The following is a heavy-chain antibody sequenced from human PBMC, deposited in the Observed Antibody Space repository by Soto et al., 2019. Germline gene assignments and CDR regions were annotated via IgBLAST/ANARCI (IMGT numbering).Heavy chain of an antibody. Sequence: QVQLQESGPGLVKPSETMSLSCTVSGGSISSYYWSWFRQSPGKRMEWIGYVHHSWGSSYNPSLQSRVAIAPDASTSQFSLKVTSGTATDPAVYYCARQGFGPLHGLVDVWGQGTTVTVSS. D-gene: IGHD3-10*01. CDR3: ARQGFGPLHGLVDV. CDR2: VHHSWGS. CDR1: GGSISSYY. J-gene: IGHJ6*02. V-gene: IGHV4-59*08.